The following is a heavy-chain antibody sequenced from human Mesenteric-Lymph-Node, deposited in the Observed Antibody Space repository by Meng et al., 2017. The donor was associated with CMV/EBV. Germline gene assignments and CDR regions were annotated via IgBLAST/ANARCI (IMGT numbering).Heavy chain of an antibody. CDR1: GYTFTSYG. CDR2: ISAYNGNT. D-gene: IGHD3-16*01. Sequence: ASVKVSCKASGYTFTSYGISWVRQAPGQGLEWMGWISAYNGNTNYAQKLQGRVAMTRDTSISTAYMELSRLRSDDTAVYYCARGWGSYYYYGMDVWGQGTTVTVSS. CDR3: ARGWGSYYYYGMDV. J-gene: IGHJ6*02. V-gene: IGHV1-18*01.